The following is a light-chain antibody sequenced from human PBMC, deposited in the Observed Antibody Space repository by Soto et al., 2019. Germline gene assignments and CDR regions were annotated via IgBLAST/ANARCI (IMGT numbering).Light chain of an antibody. CDR3: QQYNDWPLT. V-gene: IGKV3-15*01. CDR1: QSVSNN. CDR2: GAS. J-gene: IGKJ4*01. Sequence: EILLTQSPGTLSLSPGERATLSCRASQSVSNNYLAWYQQKPGQAPRLLIYGASSRATGVPARFSGSGSGTEFTLTISSLQSEDFELYYCQQYNDWPLTFGGGTKVDIK.